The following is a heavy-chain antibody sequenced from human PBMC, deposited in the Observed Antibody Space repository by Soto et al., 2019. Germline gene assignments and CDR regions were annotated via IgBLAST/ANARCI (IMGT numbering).Heavy chain of an antibody. CDR2: IGGRSDTSRDI. J-gene: IGHJ4*02. Sequence: PGXSLRLSCVISGFTLSAYSMNWFRQAPVRGLEWVSYIGGRSDTSRDIYYADSVKGRFTISRDNAKNSLYLHMSNLRAEDTAVYYCATDVWYCGGATCHEFWGQGTLVTVSS. CDR1: GFTLSAYS. V-gene: IGHV3-48*01. CDR3: ATDVWYCGGATCHEF. D-gene: IGHD2-21*01.